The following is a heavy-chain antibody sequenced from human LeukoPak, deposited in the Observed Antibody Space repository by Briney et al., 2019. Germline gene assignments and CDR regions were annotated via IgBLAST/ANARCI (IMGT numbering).Heavy chain of an antibody. J-gene: IGHJ4*02. CDR1: GGSISSSAYH. Sequence: SETLSLTCTVSGGSISSSAYHWGWIRQPPGKGLEWIGSIHIGGSTYYNPSFKSRVTISVDTSKNQFSLKLSSVTAADTAVYYCARGGDGYLDYWGQGTLVTVSS. D-gene: IGHD5-24*01. CDR2: IHIGGST. CDR3: ARGGDGYLDY. V-gene: IGHV4-39*07.